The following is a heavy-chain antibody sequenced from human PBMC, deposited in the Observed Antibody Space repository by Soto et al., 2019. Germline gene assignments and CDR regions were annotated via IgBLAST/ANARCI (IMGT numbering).Heavy chain of an antibody. Sequence: QVQLVQSGAEEKKPGASVKVSCKASGYTFTSYAMHWVRQAPGQRLEWMGWINAGNGNTKYSQKCQGRVTLTGETSASTAYMELRSLRSEATAGYDCARAANDFINFDWYVDRWGRGTRVTVSS. CDR3: ARAANDFINFDWYVDR. CDR2: INAGNGNT. V-gene: IGHV1-3*05. CDR1: GYTFTSYA. J-gene: IGHJ2*01. D-gene: IGHD4-4*01.